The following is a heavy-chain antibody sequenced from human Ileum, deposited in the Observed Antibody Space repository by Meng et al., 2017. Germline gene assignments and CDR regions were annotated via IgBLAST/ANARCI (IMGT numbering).Heavy chain of an antibody. CDR3: ARDHGSLNWFDP. J-gene: IGHJ5*02. Sequence: QGQPVEAGGGLVKAGGSLRLSCAASGFTFSDYYMTWIRQPPGQGLEWLASVSPTSGSLYFADSVKGRFSISRDNAKNSVSLQMTRLRVEDTAVYYCARDHGSLNWFDPWGQGTLVTVSS. D-gene: IGHD6-25*01. CDR2: VSPTSGSL. V-gene: IGHV3-11*04. CDR1: GFTFSDYY.